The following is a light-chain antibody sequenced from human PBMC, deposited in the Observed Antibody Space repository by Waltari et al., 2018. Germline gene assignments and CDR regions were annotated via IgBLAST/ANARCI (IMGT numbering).Light chain of an antibody. CDR1: KIGRKI. Sequence: YVLTQPPSVSVDPGKTARSTWGGDKIGRKIVNWYQQKPGQAPVSVMFYDSERPSETPGLFSGSSAGNTATLTFSCVEAGDEDDYHYQVCDEVTDAGVFGGRTKLTVL. CDR2: YDS. J-gene: IGLJ3*02. V-gene: IGLV3-21*04. CDR3: QVCDEVTDAGV.